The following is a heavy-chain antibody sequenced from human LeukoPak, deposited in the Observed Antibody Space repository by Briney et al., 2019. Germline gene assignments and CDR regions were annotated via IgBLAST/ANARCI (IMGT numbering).Heavy chain of an antibody. Sequence: GGSLRLSCAASGFTFSSYATNWVRQAPGKGLEWVSAISGSSGRTYYADFVKGRFTISRDNSKNTLYLQMNSLRAGDTAIYFCAKPARTDYTDYWGQGTLVTVSS. CDR3: AKPARTDYTDY. V-gene: IGHV3-23*01. CDR2: ISGSSGRT. J-gene: IGHJ4*02. D-gene: IGHD1-14*01. CDR1: GFTFSSYA.